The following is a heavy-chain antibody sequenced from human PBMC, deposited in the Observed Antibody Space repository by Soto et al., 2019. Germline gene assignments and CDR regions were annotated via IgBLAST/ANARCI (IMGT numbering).Heavy chain of an antibody. CDR1: GYNFTTYV. Sequence: QVQLVQSGAEVKQPGASASVSCKASGYNFTTYVVHWLRQAPGQGPEWMGWINCGSGNTVYSQKFLGRVTFTRDTSARTAYMDLNSLTSGDTAVYYCARGYTSVWTFDFWGRGTLVTVSS. D-gene: IGHD6-19*01. V-gene: IGHV1-3*01. CDR2: INCGSGNT. J-gene: IGHJ4*02. CDR3: ARGYTSVWTFDF.